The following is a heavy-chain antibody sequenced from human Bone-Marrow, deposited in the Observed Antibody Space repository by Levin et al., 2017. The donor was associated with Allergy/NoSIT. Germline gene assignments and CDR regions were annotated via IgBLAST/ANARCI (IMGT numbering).Heavy chain of an antibody. Sequence: GESLKISCQTSGFNFNLYGIIWVRQAPGQGLEWMGWISGHNGKTDYAQKFQGRVSMTTDTSTSTAYMELRNLRSDDTAMFYCARVFYFDSSGYYDPWGQGTLVTVSS. CDR2: ISGHNGKT. CDR3: ARVFYFDSSGYYDP. CDR1: GFNFNLYG. D-gene: IGHD3-22*01. V-gene: IGHV1-18*01. J-gene: IGHJ5*02.